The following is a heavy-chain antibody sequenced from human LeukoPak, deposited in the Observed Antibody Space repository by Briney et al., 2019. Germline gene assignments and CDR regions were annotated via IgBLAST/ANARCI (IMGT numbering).Heavy chain of an antibody. Sequence: PSETLSLTCTVSGGSISSYYWSWIRQPPGKGLEWIGYIYYSGSTNYNPSLKSRVTISVDTSKNQFSLKLSSVTAADTAVYYCARSRTWIQLWPGRVFDYWGQGTLVTVSS. V-gene: IGHV4-59*12. D-gene: IGHD5-18*01. J-gene: IGHJ4*02. CDR1: GGSISSYY. CDR3: ARSRTWIQLWPGRVFDY. CDR2: IYYSGST.